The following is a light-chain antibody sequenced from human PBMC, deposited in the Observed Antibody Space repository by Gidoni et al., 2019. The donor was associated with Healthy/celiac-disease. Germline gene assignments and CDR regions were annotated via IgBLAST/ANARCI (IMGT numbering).Light chain of an antibody. J-gene: IGLJ2*01. V-gene: IGLV3-21*02. CDR3: QVWDSSSDHPGV. Sequence: SYLLPQPPWLSMAPGQTARITCGGNNIGSKSVHWYQQKPGQAPVLVVYDDSDRPSGIPERFSGSNSGNTATLTISRVEAGDEADYYCQVWDSSSDHPGVFGGGTKLTVL. CDR2: DDS. CDR1: NIGSKS.